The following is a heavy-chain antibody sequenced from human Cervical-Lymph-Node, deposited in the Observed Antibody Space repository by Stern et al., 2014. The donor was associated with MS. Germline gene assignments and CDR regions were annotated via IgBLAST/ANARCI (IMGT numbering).Heavy chain of an antibody. J-gene: IGHJ4*02. CDR3: ATWGVAMVRGIIIN. CDR1: EFTFSDYA. V-gene: IGHV3-23*01. CDR2: VSSGGDFT. Sequence: VQSGGSLRLSCAASEFTFSDYAMTWLRQAPGKVLEGVSTVSSGGDFTNYADSVKGRFTISRDNNENTLHLQLSSLRAEDTAVYYCATWGVAMVRGIIINWGQGALVTVSS. D-gene: IGHD3-10*01.